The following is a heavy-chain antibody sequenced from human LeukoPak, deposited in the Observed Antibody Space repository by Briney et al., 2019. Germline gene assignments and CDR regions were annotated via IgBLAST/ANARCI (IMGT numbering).Heavy chain of an antibody. J-gene: IGHJ4*02. Sequence: GESLKISCKGSGYSFSSYWIAWVRQMPGKGLEWMGIIYPGDSDIRYSPSLQGQVTISADTSISTAYLQWSSLKASDTAMYYCARHLIGYSTSWYDYWGQGTLVIVSS. CDR1: GYSFSSYW. V-gene: IGHV5-51*01. CDR3: ARHLIGYSTSWYDY. D-gene: IGHD6-13*01. CDR2: IYPGDSDI.